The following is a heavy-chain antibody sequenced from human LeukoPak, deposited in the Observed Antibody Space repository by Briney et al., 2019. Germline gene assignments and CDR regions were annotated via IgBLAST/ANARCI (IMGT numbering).Heavy chain of an antibody. V-gene: IGHV3-43*02. CDR1: GFTFDDYA. CDR3: AKVILVVVVAAKDY. D-gene: IGHD2-15*01. CDR2: ISGDGGST. J-gene: IGHJ4*02. Sequence: TGGSLRLSCAASGFTFDDYAMHWVRQAPGKGLEWVSLISGDGGSTYYADSVKGRFTISRDNSKNTLYLQMNSLRAEDTAVYYCAKVILVVVVAAKDYWGQGTLVTVSS.